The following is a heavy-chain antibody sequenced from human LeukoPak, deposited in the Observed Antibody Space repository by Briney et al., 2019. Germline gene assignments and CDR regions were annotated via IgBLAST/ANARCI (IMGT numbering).Heavy chain of an antibody. CDR1: GGTFSSYA. CDR3: ASPLGYCSSTSCYDSFDY. V-gene: IGHV1-69*05. J-gene: IGHJ4*02. D-gene: IGHD2-2*01. Sequence: SVKVSCKASGGTFSSYAISWVRQAPGQGLEWMGRIIPIFGTANYAQKFQGRDTITTDESTSTAYMELSSLRSEDTAVYYCASPLGYCSSTSCYDSFDYWGQGTLVTVSS. CDR2: IIPIFGTA.